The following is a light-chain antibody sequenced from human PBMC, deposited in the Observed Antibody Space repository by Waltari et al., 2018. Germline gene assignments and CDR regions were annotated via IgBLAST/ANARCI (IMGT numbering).Light chain of an antibody. J-gene: IGLJ1*01. V-gene: IGLV2-11*01. CDR1: SNDVGGYDY. CDR2: HVS. Sequence: QSALTQPRSVSGSPGQSVTISCTGTSNDVGGYDYVSWYQHHPGKAPKLLFYHVSKRPSGVLDRFSASKSGDMASLTISGLQAEDEADYYCCSYAGSYTYVFGTGTKVTVL. CDR3: CSYAGSYTYV.